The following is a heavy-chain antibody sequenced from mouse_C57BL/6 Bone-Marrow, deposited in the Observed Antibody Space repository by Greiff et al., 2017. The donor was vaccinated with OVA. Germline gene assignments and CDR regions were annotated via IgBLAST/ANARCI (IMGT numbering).Heavy chain of an antibody. CDR2: IYPRSGNT. Sequence: VKLLESGAELARPGASVKLSCKASGYTFTSYGISWVKQRTGQGLEWIGEIYPRSGNTYYNEKFKGKATLTADKSSSTAYMELRSLTSEDSAGYCCARAGYYDAIDYWGQGTSVTVSS. CDR3: ARAGYYDAIDY. V-gene: IGHV1-81*01. D-gene: IGHD2-2*01. CDR1: GYTFTSYG. J-gene: IGHJ4*01.